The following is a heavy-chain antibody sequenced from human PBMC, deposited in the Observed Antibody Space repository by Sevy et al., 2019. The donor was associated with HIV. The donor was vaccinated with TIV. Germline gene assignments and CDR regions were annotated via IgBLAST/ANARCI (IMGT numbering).Heavy chain of an antibody. V-gene: IGHV4-61*02. CDR2: IYTSGST. Sequence: SKTLSLTCTVSGGSISSGSYYWSWIRQPAGKGLEWIGRIYTSGSTNYNPSLKSRVTISVDTSKNQFSLKLSSVTAADTAVYYCARESGDCSSTSCYEGVFDYWGQGTLVTVSS. CDR3: ARESGDCSSTSCYEGVFDY. CDR1: GGSISSGSYY. D-gene: IGHD2-2*01. J-gene: IGHJ4*02.